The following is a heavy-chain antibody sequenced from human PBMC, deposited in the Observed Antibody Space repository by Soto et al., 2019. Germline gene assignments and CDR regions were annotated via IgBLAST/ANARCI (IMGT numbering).Heavy chain of an antibody. J-gene: IGHJ4*02. Sequence: QVQLVESGGGVVQPGRSLRLSCAASGFTFSNYVMHWVRQAPGKGLEWVAAISFDGSNTFKADSVKGRFIMSRDNSKSTLYLQMNSLRVEDTAMYYCARDLRDDYVSVTLDYWGQGTLVTVSS. D-gene: IGHD4-17*01. CDR2: ISFDGSNT. CDR3: ARDLRDDYVSVTLDY. V-gene: IGHV3-33*01. CDR1: GFTFSNYV.